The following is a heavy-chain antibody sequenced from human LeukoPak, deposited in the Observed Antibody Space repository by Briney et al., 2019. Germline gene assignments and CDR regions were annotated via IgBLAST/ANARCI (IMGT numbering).Heavy chain of an antibody. J-gene: IGHJ3*02. CDR1: GFTFSSYW. V-gene: IGHV3-7*01. CDR3: ASPIVYYYGSEYDAFDI. CDR2: IKQDGSEK. Sequence: GESLRLSCAASGFTFSSYWMSWVRQAPGKGLEWVANIKQDGSEKYYVESVKGRFTISRDNAKNSLYLQMNSLRAEDTAVYYCASPIVYYYGSEYDAFDIWGQGTMITVSS. D-gene: IGHD3-10*01.